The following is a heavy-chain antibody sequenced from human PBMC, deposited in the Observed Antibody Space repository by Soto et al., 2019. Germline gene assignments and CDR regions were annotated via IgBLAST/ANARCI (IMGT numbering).Heavy chain of an antibody. D-gene: IGHD3-10*01. CDR2: ISAYNGNT. Sequence: QVQLVQSGAEVKKPGASVKVSCKASGYTFTSYGISWVRQAPGQGLEWMGWISAYNGNTNYAQKLQGRVTMTTDTATSTAYMELRSLRSDDTAVYYCARARITMVRGVIIYYYGMDVWGQGTTVTVSS. CDR3: ARARITMVRGVIIYYYGMDV. CDR1: GYTFTSYG. V-gene: IGHV1-18*04. J-gene: IGHJ6*02.